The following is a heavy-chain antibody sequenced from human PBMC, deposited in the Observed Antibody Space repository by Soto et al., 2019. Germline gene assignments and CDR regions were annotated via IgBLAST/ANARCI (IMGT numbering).Heavy chain of an antibody. V-gene: IGHV1-18*01. Sequence: QVQLVQSGAEVKKPGASVKVSCKASGYTFTSYGISWVRQAPGQGLEWMGWISAYNGNTNYAQKLQGRVTMTTDTSTSIDYMELRSLRSDDTAVYYCALGDCSGGSCPTTFDYWGQGTLVTVSS. D-gene: IGHD2-15*01. CDR3: ALGDCSGGSCPTTFDY. CDR2: ISAYNGNT. J-gene: IGHJ4*02. CDR1: GYTFTSYG.